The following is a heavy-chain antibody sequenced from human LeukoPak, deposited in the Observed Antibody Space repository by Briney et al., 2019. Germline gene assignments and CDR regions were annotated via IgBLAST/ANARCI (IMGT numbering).Heavy chain of an antibody. D-gene: IGHD4-23*01. CDR1: GFTFSRYA. V-gene: IGHV3-66*01. CDR3: ARGKYGGNSDFDY. J-gene: IGHJ4*02. CDR2: IYSGGST. Sequence: GGSLRLSCAVSGFTFSRYAMSWVRQAPRKGLEWVSVIYSGGSTYYADSVKGRFTISRDNSKNTLYLQMNSLRAEDTAVYYCARGKYGGNSDFDYWGQGTLVTVSS.